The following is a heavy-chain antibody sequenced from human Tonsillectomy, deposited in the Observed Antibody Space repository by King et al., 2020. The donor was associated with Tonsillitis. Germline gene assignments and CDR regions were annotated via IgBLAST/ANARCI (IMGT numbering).Heavy chain of an antibody. Sequence: VQLVQSGAEVKKPGASVKVSCTASGYTFYNYGITWVRQAPGEGLEWMGWITPYNGNTNYAQKFQDRVTMTTDTSTSTAYMELRSLRSDDTAVFFCARVLPLMGAGEQMYFDSWGQGTLVTVSS. CDR2: ITPYNGNT. CDR1: GYTFYNYG. V-gene: IGHV1-18*01. D-gene: IGHD1-26*01. J-gene: IGHJ4*02. CDR3: ARVLPLMGAGEQMYFDS.